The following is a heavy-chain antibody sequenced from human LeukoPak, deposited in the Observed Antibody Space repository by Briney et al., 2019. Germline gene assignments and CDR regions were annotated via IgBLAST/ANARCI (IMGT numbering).Heavy chain of an antibody. D-gene: IGHD2/OR15-2a*01. CDR1: GGSISSSNW. J-gene: IGHJ6*03. Sequence: SETLSLTCAVSGGSISSSNWWSWVRQPPGKGLEWIGRIFHTGTTDYKTSFKGRVIISVDKSKNQFSLKLTSVTAADTAVYYCARLTPTTLSLYYYYMDVWGKGTTVTVSS. V-gene: IGHV4-4*02. CDR3: ARLTPTTLSLYYYYMDV. CDR2: IFHTGTT.